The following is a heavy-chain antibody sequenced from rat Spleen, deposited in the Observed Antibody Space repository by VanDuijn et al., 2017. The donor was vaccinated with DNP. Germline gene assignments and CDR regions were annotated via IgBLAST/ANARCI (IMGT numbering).Heavy chain of an antibody. D-gene: IGHD4-2*01. Sequence: EVQLVESGGGLVQPGRSLKLSCAASGFTFTNYNMAWVRQAPKKGLEWVATIFYDGSRTYYRDSVKGRFTISRDSAKSTLYLQMDSPRSEDTATYYCARWSMAFAYWGQGTLVTVSS. J-gene: IGHJ3*01. CDR3: ARWSMAFAY. V-gene: IGHV5-7*01. CDR2: IFYDGSRT. CDR1: GFTFTNYN.